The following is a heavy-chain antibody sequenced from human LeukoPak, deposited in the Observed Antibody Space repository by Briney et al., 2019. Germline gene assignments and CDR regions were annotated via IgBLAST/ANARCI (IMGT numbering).Heavy chain of an antibody. Sequence: GRSLRLSCAASGFTFDDYAMHWVRQAPGKGLEWAAGISWSSGNIGYADSVKGRFTISRDNAENSLHLQMNSLRTEDTALYFCARDAWRRAFNYGMDVWGQGTTVAVSS. CDR1: GFTFDDYA. V-gene: IGHV3-9*01. J-gene: IGHJ6*02. CDR3: ARDAWRRAFNYGMDV. CDR2: ISWSSGNI. D-gene: IGHD5-12*01.